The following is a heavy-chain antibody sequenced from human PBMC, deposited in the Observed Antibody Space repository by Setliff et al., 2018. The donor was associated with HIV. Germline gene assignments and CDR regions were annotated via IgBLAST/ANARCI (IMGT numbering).Heavy chain of an antibody. CDR3: ARGPRITTLRNAFDI. D-gene: IGHD3-16*01. J-gene: IGHJ3*02. CDR1: GGSISGGGYY. V-gene: IGHV4-31*02. CDR2: IYYIGNT. Sequence: PSETLSLTCTVSGGSISGGGYYWSWIRQHPGKGLDWIGNIYYIGNTDYNPSLKSRVTISIDTSKNQFSLKLSSVTAADTAIYYCARGPRITTLRNAFDIWGQGTMVTVSS.